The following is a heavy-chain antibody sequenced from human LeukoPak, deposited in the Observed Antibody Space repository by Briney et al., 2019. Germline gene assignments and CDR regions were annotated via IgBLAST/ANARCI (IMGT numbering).Heavy chain of an antibody. J-gene: IGHJ4*02. Sequence: GASVKVSCKASGYTFTSYGIGWVRQAPGQGLEWMAWISAYNDNTNYAQKFQGRVTMTTDTSTSTAYMELRSLRSDDTAVYYCARDPYSSSWYSNPNFDYWGQGTLVTVSS. D-gene: IGHD6-13*01. CDR1: GYTFTSYG. CDR2: ISAYNDNT. CDR3: ARDPYSSSWYSNPNFDY. V-gene: IGHV1-18*01.